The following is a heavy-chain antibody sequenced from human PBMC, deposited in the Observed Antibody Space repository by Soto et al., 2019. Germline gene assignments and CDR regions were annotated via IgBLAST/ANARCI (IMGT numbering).Heavy chain of an antibody. CDR3: AQNRGDPTMDV. CDR1: GLTFSSHV. Sequence: GGSLRLSCAASGLTFSSHVMSWVRQAPGKGLEWVSVISGSGGTTYYADSVKGRFTISRDNSKNTLFLQMNSLRDEDTAVYYCAQNRGDPTMDVWGQGTKVTVSS. CDR2: ISGSGGTT. J-gene: IGHJ6*02. D-gene: IGHD2-21*01. V-gene: IGHV3-23*01.